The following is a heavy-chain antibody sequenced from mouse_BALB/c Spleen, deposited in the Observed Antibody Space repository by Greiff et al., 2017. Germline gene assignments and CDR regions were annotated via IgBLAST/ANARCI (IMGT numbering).Heavy chain of an antibody. CDR2: ISSGSSTI. V-gene: IGHV5-17*02. Sequence: EVQLQESGGGLVQPGGSRKLSCAASGFTFSSFGMHWVRQAPEKGLEWVAYISSGSSTIYYADTVKGRFTISRDNPKNTLFLQMTSLRSEDTAMYYCARAQVHFAYWGQGTLVTVSA. CDR3: ARAQVHFAY. J-gene: IGHJ3*01. D-gene: IGHD2-14*01. CDR1: GFTFSSFG.